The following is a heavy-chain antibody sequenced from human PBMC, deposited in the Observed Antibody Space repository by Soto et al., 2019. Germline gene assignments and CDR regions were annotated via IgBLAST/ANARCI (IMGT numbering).Heavy chain of an antibody. J-gene: IGHJ4*02. CDR3: TGHSSGSHID. CDR2: IYYRGTT. V-gene: IGHV4-39*01. D-gene: IGHD6-19*01. CDR1: SGSITSNTYY. Sequence: QLQLQESGPGLVKPSETLSLTCTVSSGSITSNTYYWGWLRQPPGRGLEWIASIYYRGTTYYKPSLKSRVTISRDTSKNQFSLKLSSVTAADTAVYYCTGHSSGSHIDWGQGTLVTVSS.